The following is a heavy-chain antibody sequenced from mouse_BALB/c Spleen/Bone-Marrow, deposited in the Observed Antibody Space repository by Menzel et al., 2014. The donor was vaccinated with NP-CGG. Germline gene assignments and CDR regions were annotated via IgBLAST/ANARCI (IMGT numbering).Heavy chain of an antibody. J-gene: IGHJ3*01. D-gene: IGHD2-1*01. CDR3: ARSGGNYVAWFVY. CDR1: GYTFTRYW. Sequence: VQRVESGAEVVKHGAPVKLSCKASGYTFTRYWMHWVRRRPGRGLEWIGKIDPSDSETHYNHEFKDKATLTVDKSSSTAYIQLSSLTSEDSAVYFCARSGGNYVAWFVYWGQGTLVTVSP. V-gene: IGHV1-69*02. CDR2: IDPSDSET.